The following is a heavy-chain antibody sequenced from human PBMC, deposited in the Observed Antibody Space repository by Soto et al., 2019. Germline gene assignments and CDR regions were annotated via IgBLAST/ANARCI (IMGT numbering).Heavy chain of an antibody. Sequence: QLQLQESGPGLVKPSETLSLTCTVSGGSISSSSYYWGWIRQPPGKGLEWIGSIYYSGSTYYNPSLTSRVTISVDTSKNQFSLKLSSVTAADTAVYYCARHRRYDILTGYHPIDYWGQGTLVTVSS. CDR1: GGSISSSSYY. D-gene: IGHD3-9*01. V-gene: IGHV4-39*01. J-gene: IGHJ4*02. CDR3: ARHRRYDILTGYHPIDY. CDR2: IYYSGST.